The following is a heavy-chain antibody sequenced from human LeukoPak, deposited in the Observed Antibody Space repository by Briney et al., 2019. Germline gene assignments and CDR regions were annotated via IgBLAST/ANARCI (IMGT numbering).Heavy chain of an antibody. CDR1: GFTFSSYS. J-gene: IGHJ6*03. V-gene: IGHV3-21*04. CDR3: AKGSRGPSYFYYYYMDV. Sequence: GGSLRLSCAASGFTFSSYSMNWVRQAPGKGLEWVSSISSSSSYIYYADSVKGRFTISRDNAKNSLYLQMNSLRAEDTAVYYCAKGSRGPSYFYYYYMDVWGKGTTVTVSS. CDR2: ISSSSSYI. D-gene: IGHD6-6*01.